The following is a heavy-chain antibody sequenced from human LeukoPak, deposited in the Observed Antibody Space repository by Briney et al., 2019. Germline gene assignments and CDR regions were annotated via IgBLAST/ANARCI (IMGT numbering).Heavy chain of an antibody. Sequence: SETLSLTCTVSGGSISSYYWNWIRQPPGKGLEWIGHIYNSGSTDYNPSLKSRVTISVDTSKNQFPLRLSSVTAADTAVYYCARDGYWGQGTLVTVSS. V-gene: IGHV4-59*01. J-gene: IGHJ4*02. CDR2: IYNSGST. CDR1: GGSISSYY. CDR3: ARDGY.